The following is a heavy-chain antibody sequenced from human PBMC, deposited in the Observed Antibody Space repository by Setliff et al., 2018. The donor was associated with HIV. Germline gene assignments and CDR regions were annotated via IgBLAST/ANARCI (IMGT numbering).Heavy chain of an antibody. V-gene: IGHV4-59*01. J-gene: IGHJ6*02. Sequence: SETLSLTCTVSGGSISSYYWSWIQQPPGKGLEWIGYIYYSGSTNYNPSLKSRVTISVDTSKNQFSLKLSSVTAADTAVYYCARTAYDYGDYADEDYYYGMDVWGQGTTVTVSS. CDR2: IYYSGST. CDR1: GGSISSYY. CDR3: ARTAYDYGDYADEDYYYGMDV. D-gene: IGHD4-17*01.